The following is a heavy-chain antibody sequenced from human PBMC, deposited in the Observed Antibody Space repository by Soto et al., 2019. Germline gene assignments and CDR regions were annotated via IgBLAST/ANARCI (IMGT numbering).Heavy chain of an antibody. CDR1: GFTFSSYA. Sequence: GESLKISCAASGFTFSSYAMSWVRQAPGKGLEWVSAISGSGGSTYYADSVKGRFTISRDNSKNTLYLQMNSLRAEDTAVYYCAKSIVVVPQLLTHWGQGTLVTVSS. CDR3: AKSIVVVPQLLTH. CDR2: ISGSGGST. V-gene: IGHV3-23*01. J-gene: IGHJ4*02. D-gene: IGHD2-2*01.